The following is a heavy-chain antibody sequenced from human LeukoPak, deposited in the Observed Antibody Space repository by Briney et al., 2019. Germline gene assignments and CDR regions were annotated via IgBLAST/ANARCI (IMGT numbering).Heavy chain of an antibody. CDR3: AKDPYYYDSSGYWDY. J-gene: IGHJ4*02. V-gene: IGHV3-30*18. D-gene: IGHD3-22*01. CDR1: GFTLSSYG. Sequence: GGSLRLSCAASGFTLSSYGMHWVRQAPGKGLEWVAVISYDGSNKYYADSVKGRFTISRDNSKNTLYLQMNSLRAEDTAVYYCAKDPYYYDSSGYWDYWGQGTLVTVSS. CDR2: ISYDGSNK.